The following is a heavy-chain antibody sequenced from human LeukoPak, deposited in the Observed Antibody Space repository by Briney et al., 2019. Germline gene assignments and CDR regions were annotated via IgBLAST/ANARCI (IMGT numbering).Heavy chain of an antibody. V-gene: IGHV1-3*03. Sequence: ASVKVSCKASGYTFTSYAMHWVRQAPGQRLEWMGWINAGNGNTKYSQEFQGRVTITRDTSASTAYMELSSLRSEDMAVYYCARSGERRLLWFGESTYYFDYWGQGTLVTVSS. D-gene: IGHD3-10*01. J-gene: IGHJ4*02. CDR1: GYTFTSYA. CDR3: ARSGERRLLWFGESTYYFDY. CDR2: INAGNGNT.